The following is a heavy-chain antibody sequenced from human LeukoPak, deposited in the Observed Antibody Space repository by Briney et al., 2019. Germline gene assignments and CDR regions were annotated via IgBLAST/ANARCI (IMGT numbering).Heavy chain of an antibody. V-gene: IGHV3-7*01. Sequence: GGSLRLSCAASGFTFSICWMRWVRQAPGKGLVCVANIKQDGSEKYYVDSVKGRFTISRDNAKNSLYLQINSLRAENTAVSYCAREGGAAVTKQWGDYFYYYGMDVWGQGTTVTLSS. CDR1: GFTFSICW. J-gene: IGHJ6*02. CDR3: AREGGAAVTKQWGDYFYYYGMDV. D-gene: IGHD6-13*01. CDR2: IKQDGSEK.